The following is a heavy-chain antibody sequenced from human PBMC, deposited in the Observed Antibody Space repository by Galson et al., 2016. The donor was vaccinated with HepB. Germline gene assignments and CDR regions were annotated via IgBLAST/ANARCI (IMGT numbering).Heavy chain of an antibody. Sequence: SLRLSCAASGFTFSTYAMNWVRQAPGKGLEWVSFIYAPGHTDYRDSVKGRFTISRDSSKNTLYLQMDSLRAEDTALYYCATRTRVSCYLGCLDVWGKGIRVTVSS. CDR3: ATRTRVSCYLGCLDV. D-gene: IGHD2-2*01. CDR2: IYAPGHT. V-gene: IGHV3-23*03. CDR1: GFTFSTYA. J-gene: IGHJ6*04.